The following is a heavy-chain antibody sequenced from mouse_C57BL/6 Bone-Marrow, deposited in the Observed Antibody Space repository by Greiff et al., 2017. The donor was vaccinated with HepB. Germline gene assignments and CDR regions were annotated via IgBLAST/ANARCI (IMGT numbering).Heavy chain of an antibody. CDR3: TTGWDPSFAY. CDR2: IDPENGDT. CDR1: GFNIKDDY. V-gene: IGHV14-4*01. D-gene: IGHD4-1*01. Sequence: DVHLVESGAELVRPGASVKLSCTASGFNIKDDYMHWVKQRPEQGLEWIGWIDPENGDTEYASKFQGKATITADTSSNTAYLQLSSLTSEDTAVYYCTTGWDPSFAYWGQGTLVTVSA. J-gene: IGHJ3*01.